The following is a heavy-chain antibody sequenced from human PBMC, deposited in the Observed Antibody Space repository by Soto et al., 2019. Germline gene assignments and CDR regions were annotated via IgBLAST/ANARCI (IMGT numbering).Heavy chain of an antibody. CDR3: TRITMVRGVITNYFDY. V-gene: IGHV3-49*03. D-gene: IGHD3-10*01. J-gene: IGHJ4*02. CDR1: GFTFGDYA. CDR2: IRSKAYGGTT. Sequence: GGSLRLSCTASGFTFGDYAMSWFRQAPGKGLEWVGFIRSKAYGGTTEYAASVKGRFTISRDDSKSIAYLQMNSLKTEDTAVYYCTRITMVRGVITNYFDYWGQGTLVTVSS.